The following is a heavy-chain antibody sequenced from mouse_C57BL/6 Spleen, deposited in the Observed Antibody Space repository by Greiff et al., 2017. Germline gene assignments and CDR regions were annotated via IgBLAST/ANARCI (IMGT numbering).Heavy chain of an antibody. Sequence: EVKLQESGPGLVKPSQSLSLTCSVTGYSITSGYYWNWIRQFPGNKLEWMGYISYDGSNNYNPSLKNRISITRDTSKNQFFLKLNSVTTEDTATYYCAKQIYYDYDGWYFDVWGTGTTVTVSS. CDR3: AKQIYYDYDGWYFDV. J-gene: IGHJ1*03. V-gene: IGHV3-6*01. CDR1: GYSITSGYY. D-gene: IGHD2-4*01. CDR2: ISYDGSN.